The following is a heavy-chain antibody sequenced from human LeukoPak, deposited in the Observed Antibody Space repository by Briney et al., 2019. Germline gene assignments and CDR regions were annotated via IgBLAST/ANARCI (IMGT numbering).Heavy chain of an antibody. V-gene: IGHV6-1*01. Sequence: SQTLSLTCAISGDSVSSNSATWTWIRQSPSRGLEWLGRTYYRSKWYNDYAVSVKSRITINPDTSRNQFSLQLNTVTPEDTAVYYCARGSSSNSWFSDYWGQGTLVTVSS. CDR3: ARGSSSNSWFSDY. CDR2: TYYRSKWYN. J-gene: IGHJ4*02. D-gene: IGHD6-13*01. CDR1: GDSVSSNSAT.